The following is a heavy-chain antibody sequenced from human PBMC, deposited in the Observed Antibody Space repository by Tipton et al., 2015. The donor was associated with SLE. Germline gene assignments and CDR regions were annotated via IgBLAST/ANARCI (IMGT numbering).Heavy chain of an antibody. CDR2: INHSGST. D-gene: IGHD2-15*01. CDR1: GGSFSGYY. J-gene: IGHJ5*02. V-gene: IGHV4-34*01. Sequence: TLSLTCAVYGGSFSGYYWSWIRQPPGKGLEWIGEINHSGSTNYNPSLKSRVTISVDTSKNQFSLKLSSVTAADTAMYYCARDIEGRWFDPWGQGTLVTVSS. CDR3: ARDIEGRWFDP.